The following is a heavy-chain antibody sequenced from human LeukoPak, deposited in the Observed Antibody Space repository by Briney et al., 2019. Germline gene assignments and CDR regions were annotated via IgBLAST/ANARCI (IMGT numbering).Heavy chain of an antibody. J-gene: IGHJ4*02. Sequence: GGSLRLSCAASGFTSSNYWMHWVRQVPGKGLVWVSRINPSGSSTTYADSVKGRFTISRDNAKNMLYLQMDSLRAEDTGIYYCARSNQADDYWGQGTLVTVSS. CDR2: INPSGSST. CDR1: GFTSSNYW. CDR3: ARSNQADDY. D-gene: IGHD1-14*01. V-gene: IGHV3-74*01.